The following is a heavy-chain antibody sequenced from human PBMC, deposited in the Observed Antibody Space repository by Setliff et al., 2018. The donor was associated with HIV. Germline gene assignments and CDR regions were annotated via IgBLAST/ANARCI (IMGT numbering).Heavy chain of an antibody. V-gene: IGHV3-15*01. D-gene: IGHD5-12*01. CDR3: ATDLRYSGYDLLNHDAFDI. CDR2: IKSQTDGGTI. J-gene: IGHJ3*02. Sequence: GGSLRLSCAASGFNFSTHTMNWIRQAPGKGLEWVARIKSQTDGGTIDYAAPVKDRFTISRDDSKRTLYLQMNSLKTEDTAVYYCATDLRYSGYDLLNHDAFDIWGQGTMVTVSS. CDR1: GFNFSTHT.